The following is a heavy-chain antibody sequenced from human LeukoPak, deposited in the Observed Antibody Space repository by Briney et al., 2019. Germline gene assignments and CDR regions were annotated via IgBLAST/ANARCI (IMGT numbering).Heavy chain of an antibody. CDR1: GFTFSSYA. Sequence: PGGSLRLSCAASGFTFSSYAMSWVRQAPGKGLEWVSSISSSSSYIYYADSVKGRFTISRDNAKNSLYLQMNSLRAEDTAVYYCARGAAFRSRVKQRGHYYFDYWGQGTLVTVSS. D-gene: IGHD6-25*01. V-gene: IGHV3-21*01. CDR2: ISSSSSYI. CDR3: ARGAAFRSRVKQRGHYYFDY. J-gene: IGHJ4*02.